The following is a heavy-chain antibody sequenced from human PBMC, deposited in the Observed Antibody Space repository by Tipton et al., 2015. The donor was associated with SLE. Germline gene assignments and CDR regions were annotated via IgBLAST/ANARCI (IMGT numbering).Heavy chain of an antibody. D-gene: IGHD4-17*01. CDR1: GDSVGTNY. V-gene: IGHV4-4*07. J-gene: IGHJ4*02. CDR3: ARIRPGHGDPFDF. Sequence: TLSLTCTVSGDSVGTNYWNWIRQPAGKGLEWIGRLYGSGSPTHYNPSLEGRVTVSVDTSQNQVSLKLTSVTAADTAVYYCARIRPGHGDPFDFWGQGILVTVSS. CDR2: LYGSGSP.